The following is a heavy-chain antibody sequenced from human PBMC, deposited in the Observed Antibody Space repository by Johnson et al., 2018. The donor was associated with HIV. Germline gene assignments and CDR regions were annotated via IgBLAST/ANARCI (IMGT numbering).Heavy chain of an antibody. D-gene: IGHD6-13*01. CDR3: TTQQRADAFDI. Sequence: VQLVESGGGLVQPGGSLKLSCAASGFTFSGSAMHWVRQASGKGLEWVGRIRSKPYSYATAYAASVTGRFTISRDDSKNTAYLQMNSLKTEDTAVYYCTTQQRADAFDIWGPGTVVTVSS. J-gene: IGHJ3*02. CDR2: IRSKPYSYAT. V-gene: IGHV3-73*01. CDR1: GFTFSGSA.